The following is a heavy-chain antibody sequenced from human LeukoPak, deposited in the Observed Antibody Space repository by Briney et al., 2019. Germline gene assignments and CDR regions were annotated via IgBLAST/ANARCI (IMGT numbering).Heavy chain of an antibody. CDR1: GGSFSGYY. J-gene: IGHJ4*02. CDR2: IDHSGST. Sequence: SETLSLTCAVYGGSFSGYYRSWIRQPPGMGLEWIGEIDHSGSTNYNPSLKSRITISLDTSKNQFSLKLSSVTAANTAVYYCARGLYYYGSGTYYILWGQGTLVTVSS. CDR3: ARGLYYYGSGTYYIL. D-gene: IGHD3-10*01. V-gene: IGHV4-34*01.